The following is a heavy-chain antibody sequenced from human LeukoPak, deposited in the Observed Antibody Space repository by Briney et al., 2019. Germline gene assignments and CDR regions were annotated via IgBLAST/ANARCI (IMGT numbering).Heavy chain of an antibody. Sequence: SVKVSCKASGGTFSSYAISWVRQAPGQGLEWMGGIIPIFGTANYAQKFQGRVTIAADESTSTAYMELSSLRSEDTAVYYCARWEIAARYYFDYWGQGTLVTVSS. CDR3: ARWEIAARYYFDY. CDR1: GGTFSSYA. J-gene: IGHJ4*02. CDR2: IIPIFGTA. D-gene: IGHD6-6*01. V-gene: IGHV1-69*13.